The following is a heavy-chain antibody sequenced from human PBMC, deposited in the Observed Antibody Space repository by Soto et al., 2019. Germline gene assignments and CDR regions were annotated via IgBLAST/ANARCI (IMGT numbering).Heavy chain of an antibody. J-gene: IGHJ4*02. Sequence: GGPLRLSCGTSGFTLSDYYISWVRQAPGKGLEWVGNIEGDGSNTHYVVSVRGRFTISRDNAENLIYLQMNNLRVEDTAMYYCARDPVTEDWGQGTQVTVSS. CDR1: GFTLSDYY. CDR3: ARDPVTED. V-gene: IGHV3-7*03. CDR2: IEGDGSNT.